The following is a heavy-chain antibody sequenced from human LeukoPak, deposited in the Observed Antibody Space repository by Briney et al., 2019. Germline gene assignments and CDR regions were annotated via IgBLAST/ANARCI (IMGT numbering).Heavy chain of an antibody. D-gene: IGHD3-10*01. V-gene: IGHV3-74*01. CDR1: GFTFSSYW. CDR3: AKDSLPPYYGSGSYYPGTYFDL. Sequence: GGSLRLSCAASGFTFSSYWMHWVRQAPGKGLVWVSRINSDGSSTSYADSVKGRFTISRDNSKNTLYLQMNSLRAEDTAVYYCAKDSLPPYYGSGSYYPGTYFDLWGSGTLVTVS. CDR2: INSDGSST. J-gene: IGHJ2*01.